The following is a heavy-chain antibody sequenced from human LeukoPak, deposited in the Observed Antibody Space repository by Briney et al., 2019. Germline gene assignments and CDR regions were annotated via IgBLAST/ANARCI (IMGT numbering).Heavy chain of an antibody. Sequence: PGGSLRLSCAASGFTFSSYGMHWVRQAPGKGLEWVAVISYDGSNKYYADSVKGRFTISRDNSKNTLYLQMNSLRAEDTAVYYCAKGGVAMAPLPPFDYWGQGTLVTVSS. J-gene: IGHJ4*02. D-gene: IGHD2-2*01. CDR2: ISYDGSNK. CDR3: AKGGVAMAPLPPFDY. CDR1: GFTFSSYG. V-gene: IGHV3-30*18.